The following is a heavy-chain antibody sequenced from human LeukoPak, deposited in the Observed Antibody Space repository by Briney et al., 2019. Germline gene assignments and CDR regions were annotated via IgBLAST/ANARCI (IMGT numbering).Heavy chain of an antibody. CDR3: ARDYGGNSGWFDP. Sequence: ASVKVSCKASGYTFTSYDLNWVRQATGQGLEWIGWMNPNSGNTGYAQKFQGRVTLTRSTSISTAYMELRSLTSEDTAVYYCARDYGGNSGWFDPWGQGTLVTVSS. CDR2: MNPNSGNT. J-gene: IGHJ5*02. CDR1: GYTFTSYD. V-gene: IGHV1-8*01. D-gene: IGHD4-23*01.